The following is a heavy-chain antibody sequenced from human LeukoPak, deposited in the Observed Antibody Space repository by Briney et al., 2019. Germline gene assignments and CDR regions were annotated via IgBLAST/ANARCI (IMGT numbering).Heavy chain of an antibody. CDR1: GGTFSSYA. CDR3: ASAPYYYGLGSYYNEFYYYGMDV. D-gene: IGHD3-10*01. Sequence: GASVKVSCKASGGTFSSYAISWVRQAPGQGLEWMGGIIPIFGTANYAQKFQGRVTITADESTSTAYMELSSLRSEDTAVYYCASAPYYYGLGSYYNEFYYYGMDVWGQGTTVTVSS. V-gene: IGHV1-69*13. J-gene: IGHJ6*02. CDR2: IIPIFGTA.